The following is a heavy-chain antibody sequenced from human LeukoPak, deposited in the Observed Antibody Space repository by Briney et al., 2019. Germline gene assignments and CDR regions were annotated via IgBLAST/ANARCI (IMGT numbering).Heavy chain of an antibody. CDR1: GGSVSSGSYY. J-gene: IGHJ4*02. CDR3: ARVGDYGDYAFDY. Sequence: SETLSLTCTVSGGSVSSGSYYWSWIRQPPGKGLEWIGYIYYSGSTNYNPSLKSRVTISVDTSKNQFSLKLSSVTAADTAVYYCARVGDYGDYAFDYWGQGTLVTVSS. V-gene: IGHV4-61*01. D-gene: IGHD4-17*01. CDR2: IYYSGST.